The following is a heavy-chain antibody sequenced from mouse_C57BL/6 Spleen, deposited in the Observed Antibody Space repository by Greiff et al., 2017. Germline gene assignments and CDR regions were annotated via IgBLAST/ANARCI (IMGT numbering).Heavy chain of an antibody. CDR1: GFTFSDYG. CDR2: ISSGSSTI. Sequence: EVQVVESGGGLVKPGGSLKLSCAASGFTFSDYGMHWVRQAPEKGLEWVAYISSGSSTIYYADTVKGRFTISRDNAKNTLFLQMTSLRSEDTAMYYCAIRDYYGGSPFDYWGQGTTLTVSS. J-gene: IGHJ2*01. V-gene: IGHV5-17*01. D-gene: IGHD1-1*01. CDR3: AIRDYYGGSPFDY.